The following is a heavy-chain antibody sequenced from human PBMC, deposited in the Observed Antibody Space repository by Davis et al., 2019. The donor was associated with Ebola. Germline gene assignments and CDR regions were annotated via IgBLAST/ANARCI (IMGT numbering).Heavy chain of an antibody. CDR1: GFTFGDYA. V-gene: IGHV3-23*01. D-gene: IGHD6-25*01. CDR3: AKEAAAIPTRTDY. Sequence: GGSLRLSCTGSGFTFGDYAMTWFRQAPGEGLEWVSSICGSTGSTYYADSVRGRFTVSRDNSKNMLFLQLTSLRDDDTAVYYCAKEAAAIPTRTDYWGQGALVTVSS. CDR2: ICGSTGST. J-gene: IGHJ4*02.